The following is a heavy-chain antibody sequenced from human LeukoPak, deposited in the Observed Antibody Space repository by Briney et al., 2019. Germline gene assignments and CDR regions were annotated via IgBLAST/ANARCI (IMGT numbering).Heavy chain of an antibody. Sequence: GESLKIPCKGSGYSFTSYCIGWVRQMPGKGLEWMGIIYPGDSDTRYGPSFQGEVTISADQSISTAYLQWSSLKASHPAMYYCARSLVVAATITLAYWGQGTLVAVSS. CDR2: IYPGDSDT. CDR3: ARSLVVAATITLAY. CDR1: GYSFTSYC. D-gene: IGHD2-15*01. V-gene: IGHV5-51*01. J-gene: IGHJ4*02.